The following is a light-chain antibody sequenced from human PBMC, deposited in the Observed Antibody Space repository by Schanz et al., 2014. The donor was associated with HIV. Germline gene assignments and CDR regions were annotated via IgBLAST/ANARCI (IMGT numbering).Light chain of an antibody. CDR2: GNS. Sequence: QSVLTQPPSVSGAPGQWVTVSCSGGSSNIGAGYDVHWYQQLPGTAPKLLIYGNSNRPSGVPDRFSGSQSGASASLAISGLQSEDEADFYCATWDDSLKGWVFGGGTKLTVL. CDR3: ATWDDSLKGWV. V-gene: IGLV1-40*01. J-gene: IGLJ3*02. CDR1: SSNIGAGYD.